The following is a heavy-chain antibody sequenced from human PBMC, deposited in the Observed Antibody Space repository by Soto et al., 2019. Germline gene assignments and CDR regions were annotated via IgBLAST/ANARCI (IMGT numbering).Heavy chain of an antibody. Sequence: PSETLSLTCTVSGGSISSSSYYWGWIRQPPGKGLEWIGSIYYSGSTYYNPSLKSRVTISVDTSKNQFSLKLSSVTAADTAVYYCARLGRVRDGYNSIDYWGQGTLVTVSS. CDR3: ARLGRVRDGYNSIDY. V-gene: IGHV4-39*01. D-gene: IGHD5-12*01. CDR1: GGSISSSSYY. J-gene: IGHJ4*02. CDR2: IYYSGST.